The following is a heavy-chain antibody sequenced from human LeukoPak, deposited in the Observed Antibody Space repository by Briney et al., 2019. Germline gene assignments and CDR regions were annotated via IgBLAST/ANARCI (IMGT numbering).Heavy chain of an antibody. CDR1: GDSVSSNSAA. V-gene: IGHV6-1*01. J-gene: IGHJ5*02. CDR3: AREQQLALGERWFDP. Sequence: SQTLSLTCAISGDSVSSNSAAWNWLRQSPSRGLEWLGRTYYRSKWYNDYAVSVKSRITINPDTSKNQFSLQLNSVTPEDTAVYYCAREQQLALGERWFDPWGQGTLVTVSS. CDR2: TYYRSKWYN. D-gene: IGHD6-13*01.